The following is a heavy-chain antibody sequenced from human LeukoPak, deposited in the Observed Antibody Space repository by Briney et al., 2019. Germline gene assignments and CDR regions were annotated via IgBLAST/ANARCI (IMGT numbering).Heavy chain of an antibody. J-gene: IGHJ4*02. CDR3: ARGGGYSYGSFDY. D-gene: IGHD5-18*01. CDR2: ISSSGSTI. Sequence: PGGSLRLSCAASGFTFSSYEMNWARQAPGKGLEWVSYISSSGSTIYYADSVKGRFTISRDNAKNSLYLQMNSLRAEDTAVYYCARGGGYSYGSFDYWGQGTLVTVSS. V-gene: IGHV3-48*03. CDR1: GFTFSSYE.